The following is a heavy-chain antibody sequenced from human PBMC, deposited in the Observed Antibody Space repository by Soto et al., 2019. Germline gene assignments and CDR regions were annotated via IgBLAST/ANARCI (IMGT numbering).Heavy chain of an antibody. V-gene: IGHV3-43D*04. J-gene: IGHJ6*02. CDR2: ISWDGGST. CDR3: AKGYSGYDRKDYYYYGMDV. D-gene: IGHD5-12*01. CDR1: GFTFDDYG. Sequence: GGSLRLSCAASGFTFDDYGMHWVRQAPGKGLEWVSLISWDGGSTYYADSVKGRFTISRDNSKNSLYLQMNSLRAEDTALYYCAKGYSGYDRKDYYYYGMDVWGQGTTVTVSS.